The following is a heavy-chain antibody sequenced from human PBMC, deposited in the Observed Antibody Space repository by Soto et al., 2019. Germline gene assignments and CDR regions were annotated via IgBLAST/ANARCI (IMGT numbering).Heavy chain of an antibody. CDR1: GGSISSSNW. Sequence: PSETLSLTCAVSGGSISSSNWWSWVRQPPGKGLEWIGEIYHSGSTNYNPSLKSRVTISVDKSKNQFSLKLSSVTAADTAVYYCARGPTEKLYGMDVWGQGTTVTVSS. D-gene: IGHD4-17*01. J-gene: IGHJ6*02. CDR3: ARGPTEKLYGMDV. V-gene: IGHV4-4*02. CDR2: IYHSGST.